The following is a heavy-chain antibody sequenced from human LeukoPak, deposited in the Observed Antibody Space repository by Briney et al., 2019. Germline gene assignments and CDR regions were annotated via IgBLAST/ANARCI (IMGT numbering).Heavy chain of an antibody. D-gene: IGHD6-13*01. J-gene: IGHJ4*02. CDR2: ISHSGST. CDR3: ARDRGSAGGFDY. Sequence: SETLSLTCTVSGGSISGYYWSWIRQPPGKGLEWIAYISHSGSTNYNPSLKNLVTMSGDTSKNQLSLKLSSVTAADTAVYYCARDRGSAGGFDYWGQGTLVTVSS. V-gene: IGHV4-59*01. CDR1: GGSISGYY.